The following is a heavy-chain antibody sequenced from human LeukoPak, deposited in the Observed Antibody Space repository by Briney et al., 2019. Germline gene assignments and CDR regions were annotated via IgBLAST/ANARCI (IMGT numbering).Heavy chain of an antibody. CDR3: AKGSDDSSGYYYRYYYYYMDV. J-gene: IGHJ6*03. CDR1: GFTFSSYA. V-gene: IGHV3-23*01. D-gene: IGHD3-22*01. Sequence: GGSLRLSCATSGFTFSSYAMSWVRQAPGKGLEWVSAISGSGGSTNYADSVKGRFTISRDNSKNTLYLQMNSLRAEDTAVYYCAKGSDDSSGYYYRYYYYYMDVWGKGTTVTVSS. CDR2: ISGSGGST.